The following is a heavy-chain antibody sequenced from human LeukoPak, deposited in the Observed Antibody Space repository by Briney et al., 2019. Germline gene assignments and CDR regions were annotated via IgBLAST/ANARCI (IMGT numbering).Heavy chain of an antibody. J-gene: IGHJ4*02. D-gene: IGHD3-22*01. CDR1: GYTFTDYF. Sequence: ASVKVSCKASGYTFTDYFMHWVRQAAGQGLEWMGGINPNNGDTSYAQKFQGRVTMASDTSMSTAYMEVSRLTSDDTAVYYCERSIDSTGHYFVWNYWGQGTLVTVSS. V-gene: IGHV1-2*02. CDR3: ERSIDSTGHYFVWNY. CDR2: INPNNGDT.